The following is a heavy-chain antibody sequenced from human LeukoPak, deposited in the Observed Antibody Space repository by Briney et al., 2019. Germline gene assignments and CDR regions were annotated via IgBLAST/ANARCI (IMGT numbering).Heavy chain of an antibody. J-gene: IGHJ3*02. CDR3: ARVWMVYALRPPSDAFDI. CDR1: GFTFSSYE. D-gene: IGHD2-8*01. Sequence: PGGSLRLSCAASGFTFSSYEMNWVRQAPGKGLEWVSYISSSGSTIYYADSVEGRFTISRDNAKNSLYLQMNSLRAEDTAVYYCARVWMVYALRPPSDAFDIWGQGTMVTVSS. V-gene: IGHV3-48*03. CDR2: ISSSGSTI.